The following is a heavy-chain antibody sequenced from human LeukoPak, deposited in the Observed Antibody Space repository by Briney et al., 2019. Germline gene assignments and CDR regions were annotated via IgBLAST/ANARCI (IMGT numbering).Heavy chain of an antibody. V-gene: IGHV4-59*08. CDR1: GGSISSDY. Sequence: SETLSLTCTVSGGSISSDYWSWIRQPPGKGLEWIGYIYYSESTYYNPSLKSRVTISVDTSKNQFSLKLSSVTAADTAVYYCARHLARRLLWFGELDYWGQGTLVTVSS. J-gene: IGHJ4*02. CDR2: IYYSEST. D-gene: IGHD3-10*01. CDR3: ARHLARRLLWFGELDY.